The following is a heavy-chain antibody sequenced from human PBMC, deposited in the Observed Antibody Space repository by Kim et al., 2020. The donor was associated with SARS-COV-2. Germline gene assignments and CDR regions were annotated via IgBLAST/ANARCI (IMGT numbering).Heavy chain of an antibody. Sequence: GGSLRLSCAASGFTVSSNYMSWVRQAPGKGLEWVSVIYSGGSTYYADSVKGRFTISRDNSKNTLYLQMNSLRAEDTAVYYCARGLAVAGNPTRYYYYGMDVWGQGTTVTVSS. CDR2: IYSGGST. J-gene: IGHJ6*02. CDR3: ARGLAVAGNPTRYYYYGMDV. D-gene: IGHD6-19*01. V-gene: IGHV3-53*01. CDR1: GFTVSSNY.